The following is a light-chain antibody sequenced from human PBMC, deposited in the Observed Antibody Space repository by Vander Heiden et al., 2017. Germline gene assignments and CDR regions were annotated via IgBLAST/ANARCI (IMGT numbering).Light chain of an antibody. CDR3: QQYGSSPT. J-gene: IGKJ4*01. CDR2: GAS. V-gene: IGKV3-20*01. Sequence: EIVLTQSPGTLSLSPGEGATLSCRASQSVSSTSLAWYQQKPGQAPRLLIYGASTRATGISARFSGSGSGTDFTLTISRVDPEDFAMYYCQQYGSSPTFGGGTKVEIQ. CDR1: QSVSSTS.